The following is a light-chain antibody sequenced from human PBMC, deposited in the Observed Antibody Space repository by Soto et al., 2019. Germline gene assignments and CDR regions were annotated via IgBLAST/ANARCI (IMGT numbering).Light chain of an antibody. CDR2: DAT. Sequence: EIVLIQSPATLSLSPGERATLSCRASQSVSSYLVWYQQRPGQAPRLLIYDATNRATGIPARFSGSGSGTDFTLTISSLEFEDFAVYSCHQRSNWSYTFGQGTKLEIK. CDR1: QSVSSY. V-gene: IGKV3-11*01. CDR3: HQRSNWSYT. J-gene: IGKJ2*01.